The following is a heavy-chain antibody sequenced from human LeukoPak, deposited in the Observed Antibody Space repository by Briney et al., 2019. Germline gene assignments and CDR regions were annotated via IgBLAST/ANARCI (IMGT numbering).Heavy chain of an antibody. CDR1: GDSVSSNSAA. CDR3: ARASHGYNDY. J-gene: IGHJ4*02. Sequence: PQTLSLTCAISGDSVSSNSAAWIWIRQSPSRGLEWLGRTYYRSKWYYDYAVSVRSRITINPDTSNNHFSLQLSSVTPEDTAVYYCARASHGYNDYWGQGTLVTVSS. D-gene: IGHD5-18*01. V-gene: IGHV6-1*01. CDR2: TYYRSKWYY.